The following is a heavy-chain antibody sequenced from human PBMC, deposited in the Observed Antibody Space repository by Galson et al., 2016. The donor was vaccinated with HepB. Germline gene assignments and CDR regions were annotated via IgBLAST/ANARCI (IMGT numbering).Heavy chain of an antibody. V-gene: IGHV1-69*13. CDR3: ATSGGYYFGSGGYD. CDR1: GGTFSKYA. Sequence: SVKVSCKASGGTFSKYAISWVRQAPGQGLEWMGGTIPIFETTNYAQKFQGRVTITADESAGTAYMELGSLRSEDTAVYYCATSGGYYFGSGGYDWGQGTLVTVSS. J-gene: IGHJ4*02. CDR2: TIPIFETT. D-gene: IGHD3-10*01.